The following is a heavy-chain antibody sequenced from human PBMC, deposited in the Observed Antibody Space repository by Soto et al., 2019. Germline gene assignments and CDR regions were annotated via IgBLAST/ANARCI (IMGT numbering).Heavy chain of an antibody. CDR1: GGSISSYF. CDR3: ARDLAAVPRSFDY. Sequence: SETLSLTCTVSGGSISSYFYIWVRQPPGKGLEWIGSVYYTGTTDYNPSLKSRVTISVDTSKTQFSLNLRSVTAADSAVYYCARDLAAVPRSFDYWGRGTLVTVSS. D-gene: IGHD6-13*01. CDR2: VYYTGTT. J-gene: IGHJ4*02. V-gene: IGHV4-59*01.